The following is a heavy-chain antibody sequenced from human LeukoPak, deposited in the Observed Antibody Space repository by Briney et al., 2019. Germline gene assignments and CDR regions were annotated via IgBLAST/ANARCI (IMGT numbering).Heavy chain of an antibody. CDR2: FSGGDGST. D-gene: IGHD2-2*02. CDR1: GFTFSSYA. J-gene: IGHJ4*02. Sequence: GGSLRLSCAASGFTFSSYAMSWVRQAPGKGLEWVSGFSGGDGSTSYADSVKGRFTISRDNSKNTLYLQMNSLRAEDTAVYYCAKGKVVPATIYDYWGQGTLVSVSS. CDR3: AKGKVVPATIYDY. V-gene: IGHV3-23*01.